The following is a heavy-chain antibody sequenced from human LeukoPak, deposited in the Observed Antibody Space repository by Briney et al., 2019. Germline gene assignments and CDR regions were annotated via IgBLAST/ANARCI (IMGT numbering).Heavy chain of an antibody. Sequence: SETLSLTCTVSGGSFSSSSYYWGWLRQPPGKGLEWIGSIYYSGSTYYNPSLKSRVTISVDTSKNQFSLKLSSVTAADTAVYHCARGEEQWLEWYFDLWGRGTLVTVSS. CDR3: ARGEEQWLEWYFDL. D-gene: IGHD6-19*01. CDR1: GGSFSSSSYY. J-gene: IGHJ2*01. CDR2: IYYSGST. V-gene: IGHV4-39*01.